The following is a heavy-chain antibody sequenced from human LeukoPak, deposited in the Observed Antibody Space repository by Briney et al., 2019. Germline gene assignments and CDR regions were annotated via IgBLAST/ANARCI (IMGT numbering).Heavy chain of an antibody. CDR1: GFTFSSYA. CDR3: ASCSTSCYAGYGMDV. J-gene: IGHJ6*02. CDR2: ISSNGGST. V-gene: IGHV3-64*01. Sequence: GGSLRLSCAASGFTFSSYAMHWVRQAPGKGLEYVSAISSNGGSTYYANSVKGRFTISRDNSKNTLHLQMGSLRAEDMAVYYCASCSTSCYAGYGMDVWGQGTTVTVSS. D-gene: IGHD2-2*01.